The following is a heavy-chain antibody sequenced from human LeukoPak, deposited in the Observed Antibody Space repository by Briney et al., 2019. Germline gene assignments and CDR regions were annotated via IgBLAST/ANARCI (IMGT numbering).Heavy chain of an antibody. CDR1: GYTFTSYG. V-gene: IGHV1-18*01. D-gene: IGHD2-2*01. J-gene: IGHJ3*02. Sequence: ASVKVSCKASGYTFTSYGISWVRQAPGQGLEWMGWISAYNGNTNYAQKLQGRVTMTTDTSTSTAYMEPRSLRSDDTAVYYCARDGYCSSTSCNDAFDIWGQGTMVTVSS. CDR3: ARDGYCSSTSCNDAFDI. CDR2: ISAYNGNT.